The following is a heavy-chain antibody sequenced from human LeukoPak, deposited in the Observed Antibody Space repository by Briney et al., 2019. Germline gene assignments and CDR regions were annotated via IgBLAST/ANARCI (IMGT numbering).Heavy chain of an antibody. CDR1: GYTLADYY. D-gene: IGHD6-19*01. V-gene: IGHV1-2*02. J-gene: IGHJ6*03. CDR2: INPNSGGT. Sequence: ALRKPSCKAAGYTLADYYMHWVRQAPGHGLEWRGWINPNSGGTNYAQKLQGRVTMTRDTSISTAYMEMSRLRSDDTAMSYCARGDRLVYYYYMDVWGKGTTVTIS. CDR3: ARGDRLVYYYYMDV.